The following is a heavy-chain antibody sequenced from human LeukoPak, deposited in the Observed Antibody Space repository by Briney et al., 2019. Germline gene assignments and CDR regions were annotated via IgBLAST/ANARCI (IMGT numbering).Heavy chain of an antibody. D-gene: IGHD6-6*01. CDR1: GFTVNSNY. CDR2: IYSGGNT. CDR3: VRDQGAARCFDY. J-gene: IGHJ4*02. V-gene: IGHV3-66*01. Sequence: PGGSLRLSCAASGFTVNSNYMGWVRQAPGKGLEWVSVIYSGGNTYYADSVKGRFTISRDNSKNTLYLQMNSLRAEDTAMYYCVRDQGAARCFDYWGQGTLVTVSS.